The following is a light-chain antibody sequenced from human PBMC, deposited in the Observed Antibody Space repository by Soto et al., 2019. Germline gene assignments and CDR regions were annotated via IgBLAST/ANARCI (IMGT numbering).Light chain of an antibody. V-gene: IGKV1-5*03. J-gene: IGKJ1*01. CDR3: QQYNGT. CDR2: KAS. Sequence: DIQMTQSPSTLSASVGDRVTMTCRASQSIGSWLAWYQQKPGKAPKLLIYKASILESGVPSRFSGSGPGTEFPLTISSLQPDDFATYYCQQYNGTFGQGTKVEIK. CDR1: QSIGSW.